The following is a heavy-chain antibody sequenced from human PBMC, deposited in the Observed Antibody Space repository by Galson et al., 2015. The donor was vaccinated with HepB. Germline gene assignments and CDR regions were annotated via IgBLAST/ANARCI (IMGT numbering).Heavy chain of an antibody. CDR1: GFTFDDYA. Sequence: SLRLSCAGSGFTFDDYAMRWVRQTPGKGLEWVSGISWNSGNIGYADSVKGRFAISRDNAKNSLYLQMNSLRDEDTALDYCTKQVAEAGTTWMGSFDYWGQGTLVTVSS. V-gene: IGHV3-9*01. D-gene: IGHD6-19*01. J-gene: IGHJ4*02. CDR2: ISWNSGNI. CDR3: TKQVAEAGTTWMGSFDY.